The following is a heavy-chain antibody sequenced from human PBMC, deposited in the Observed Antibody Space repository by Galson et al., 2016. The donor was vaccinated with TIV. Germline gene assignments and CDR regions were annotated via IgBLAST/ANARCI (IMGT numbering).Heavy chain of an antibody. Sequence: SLRLSCAASGFTFDDYAMHWVRQAPGKGLEWVSGISWNSAYIDYAESVKGRFTISRESAKNSLSLQMNSLRAEDTALYSCAKDRNAGCSSSNYYIYDYYYYGLDVWGQGTTVTVSS. CDR2: ISWNSAYI. J-gene: IGHJ6*02. D-gene: IGHD2-2*02. CDR3: AKDRNAGCSSSNYYIYDYYYYGLDV. CDR1: GFTFDDYA. V-gene: IGHV3-9*01.